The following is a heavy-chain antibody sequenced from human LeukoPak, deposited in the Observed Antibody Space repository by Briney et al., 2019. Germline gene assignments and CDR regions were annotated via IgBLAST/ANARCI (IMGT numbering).Heavy chain of an antibody. Sequence: ASVKVSCKASGYTFTSYYMHWVRQAPGQGLEWVGRIIPILGIANYAQKFQGRVTITADKSTSTAYMELSSLRSEDTAVYYCARDYYGSGPYPSGMDVWGQGTTVTVSS. CDR1: GYTFTSYY. J-gene: IGHJ6*02. V-gene: IGHV1-69*04. D-gene: IGHD3-10*01. CDR2: IIPILGIA. CDR3: ARDYYGSGPYPSGMDV.